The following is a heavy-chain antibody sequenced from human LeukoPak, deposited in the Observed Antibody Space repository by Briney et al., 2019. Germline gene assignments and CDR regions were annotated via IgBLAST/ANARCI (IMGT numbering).Heavy chain of an antibody. J-gene: IGHJ4*02. D-gene: IGHD2-21*02. V-gene: IGHV4-39*01. CDR1: DGSINSGSFY. CDR2: VYYSGIT. Sequence: SETLSLTCSVSDGSINSGSFYWAWIRQRPGKGLEWIGGVYYSGITYYNPSLKSRVTISIDMSKSHFSLKLNSVTAADTAMYSCARLLCGGGDCPIYFDYWAQGILVTVSS. CDR3: ARLLCGGGDCPIYFDY.